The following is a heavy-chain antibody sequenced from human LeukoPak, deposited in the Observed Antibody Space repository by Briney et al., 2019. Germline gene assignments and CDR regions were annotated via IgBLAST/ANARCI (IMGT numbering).Heavy chain of an antibody. Sequence: ASETLSLTCTVSGGSISSYYWSWIRQPPGKGLEWIGYIYYSGSTNYNPSLKSRVTISVDTSKNQFSLNLSSVTAADTAMYYCARLVRGVGYWYFDLWGRGTLVTVSS. CDR3: ARLVRGVGYWYFDL. J-gene: IGHJ2*01. D-gene: IGHD3-10*01. CDR2: IYYSGST. V-gene: IGHV4-59*08. CDR1: GGSISSYY.